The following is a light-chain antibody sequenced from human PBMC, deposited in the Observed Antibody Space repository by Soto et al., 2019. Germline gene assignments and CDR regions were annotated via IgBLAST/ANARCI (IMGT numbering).Light chain of an antibody. V-gene: IGKV1-9*01. CDR1: QGISSF. Sequence: DIQLTQSPSFLSASVGDRVTITCRASQGISSFLAWYQQKPGKAPKLLISAPSPLQSGVPSRFSGSGSGTEFTLTISSLQPEDFATYYCQQLNSHPPTFGQGTKLEIK. J-gene: IGKJ2*01. CDR3: QQLNSHPPT. CDR2: APS.